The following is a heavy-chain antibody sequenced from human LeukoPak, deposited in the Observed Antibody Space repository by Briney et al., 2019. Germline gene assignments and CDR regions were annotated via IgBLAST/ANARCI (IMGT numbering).Heavy chain of an antibody. CDR2: IYSGGST. CDR1: GGSIISSSYY. V-gene: IGHV3-53*01. CDR3: ARAYSETYGLGYYHMDV. D-gene: IGHD1-26*01. Sequence: PSETLSLTCTVSGGSIISSSYYWGWIRQPPGKGLEWVSLIYSGGSTDYADSVKGRFTISRDNSKNTLHLQMNSLRDEDTAVYYCARAYSETYGLGYYHMDVWGKGTPVTISS. J-gene: IGHJ6*03.